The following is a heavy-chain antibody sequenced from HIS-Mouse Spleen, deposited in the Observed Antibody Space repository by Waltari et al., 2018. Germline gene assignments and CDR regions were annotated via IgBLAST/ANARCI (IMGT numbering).Heavy chain of an antibody. Sequence: EVQLVESGGGLVKPGGSLRLSCAASGFTFSNAWMSWVRQAPGKGLEWVGHIKSKTDGGTTDYAAPVKGRFTISRDDSKNTLYLQMNSLKTEDTAVYYCIATTGYWGQGTLVTVSS. CDR1: GFTFSNAW. V-gene: IGHV3-15*01. CDR3: IATTGY. D-gene: IGHD3-9*01. J-gene: IGHJ4*02. CDR2: IKSKTDGGTT.